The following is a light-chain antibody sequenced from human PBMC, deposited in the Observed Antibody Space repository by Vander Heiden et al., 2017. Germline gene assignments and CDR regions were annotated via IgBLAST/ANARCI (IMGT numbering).Light chain of an antibody. V-gene: IGKV1-9*01. J-gene: IGKJ4*01. CDR2: AAS. Sequence: DIQLTPSPSFLSASVGDRVTITCRASQDISSFFAWYQQKPGQAPKLLIYAASTLQSGVPSRFSGSGSGTEFTLTISSLQPEDFATYHCQQLNSYPLTFGGGTKVEIK. CDR1: QDISSF. CDR3: QQLNSYPLT.